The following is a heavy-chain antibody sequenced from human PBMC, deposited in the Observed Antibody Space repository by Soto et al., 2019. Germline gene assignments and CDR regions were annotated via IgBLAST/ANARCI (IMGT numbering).Heavy chain of an antibody. D-gene: IGHD3-16*02. J-gene: IGHJ5*02. CDR3: ARFTYGYVWGSYRSHYWFDP. CDR1: GGTFSSYA. V-gene: IGHV1-69*01. Sequence: QVQLVQSGAEVKKPGSSVKVSCKASGGTFSSYAISWVRQAPGQGLEWMGGIIPIFGTANYAQKFQGRVTITADESTSTAYMELSSLRSEDTAVYYCARFTYGYVWGSYRSHYWFDPWGQGTLVTVSS. CDR2: IIPIFGTA.